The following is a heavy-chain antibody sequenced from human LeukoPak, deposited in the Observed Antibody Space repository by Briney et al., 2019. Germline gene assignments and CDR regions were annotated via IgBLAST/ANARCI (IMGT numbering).Heavy chain of an antibody. J-gene: IGHJ5*02. V-gene: IGHV4-4*07. D-gene: IGHD3-10*01. Sequence: KPSETLSLTCTVSGGSISTYYWSWIWQPAGKGLEWIGRIYTSGSTNYNPSLKSRVTMSVDTSKNQFSLELSSVTAADTAVYYCARGPYLGSGSSNGFDPWGQGTLVTVSS. CDR3: ARGPYLGSGSSNGFDP. CDR2: IYTSGST. CDR1: GGSISTYY.